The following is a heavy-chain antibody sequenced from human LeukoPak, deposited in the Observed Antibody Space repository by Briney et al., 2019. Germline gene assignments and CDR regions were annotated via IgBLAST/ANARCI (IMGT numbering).Heavy chain of an antibody. CDR3: ARGGYYYDSSGYFPSMDV. V-gene: IGHV4-30-4*07. CDR1: GGSISSGGYS. D-gene: IGHD3-22*01. CDR2: ISYSGST. Sequence: SETLSLTCNVSGGSISSGGYSWSWIRQPPGKGLEWIGYISYSGSTYNNPSLKSRISISVDTSKNQFSLKLSSVTAADTAVYYCARGGYYYDSSGYFPSMDVWGKGTTVTVSS. J-gene: IGHJ6*03.